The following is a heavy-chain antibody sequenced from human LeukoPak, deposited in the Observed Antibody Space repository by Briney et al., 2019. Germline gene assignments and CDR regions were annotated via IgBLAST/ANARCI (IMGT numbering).Heavy chain of an antibody. Sequence: PSETLYLTCAVSGGFISSGGHSWSWIRQPPGKGLEWIGYIYHSGSTYYNPSLKSRVTISVDRSKNQFSLKLSSVTAADTAVYYCASEGAAGTFGYWGQGTLVTVSS. J-gene: IGHJ4*02. CDR2: IYHSGST. CDR1: GGFISSGGHS. D-gene: IGHD6-13*01. V-gene: IGHV4-30-2*01. CDR3: ASEGAAGTFGY.